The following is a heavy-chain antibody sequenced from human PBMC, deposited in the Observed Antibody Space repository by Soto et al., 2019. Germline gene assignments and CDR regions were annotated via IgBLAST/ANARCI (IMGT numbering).Heavy chain of an antibody. D-gene: IGHD3-9*01. J-gene: IGHJ4*02. CDR2: ISVSGGST. CDR1: GFTFSSYA. Sequence: EVQLLESGGGLVQPGGSLRLSCAASGFTFSSYAMSWVRQAPGKGLEWVSSISVSGGSTYYADSVKGRFTISRDNSKNTPYLQMNSLRAEDTAVYYCASRTGSLDYWGQGTLVTVSS. CDR3: ASRTGSLDY. V-gene: IGHV3-23*01.